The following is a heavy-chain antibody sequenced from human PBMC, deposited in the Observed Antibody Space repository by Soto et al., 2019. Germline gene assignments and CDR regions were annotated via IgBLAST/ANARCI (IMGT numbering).Heavy chain of an antibody. D-gene: IGHD4-17*01. Sequence: EVQLVESGGGLVQPWGSLRLSCAASGFSFSDYTMNWVRQAPGKGLEWVSYISSSGITISYADSVKGRFTISRDNAKNSLYLQMNSLRDEDTAVYYCARGGYGGNVMDVWGQGTTVTVSS. CDR1: GFSFSDYT. V-gene: IGHV3-48*02. J-gene: IGHJ6*02. CDR3: ARGGYGGNVMDV. CDR2: ISSSGITI.